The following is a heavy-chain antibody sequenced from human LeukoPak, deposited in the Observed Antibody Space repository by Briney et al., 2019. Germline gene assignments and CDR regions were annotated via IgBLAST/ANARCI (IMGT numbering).Heavy chain of an antibody. D-gene: IGHD2/OR15-2a*01. CDR1: GFTFSSYS. CDR3: ARSGLSRFGF. J-gene: IGHJ4*02. V-gene: IGHV3-48*01. CDR2: ISSSSSTI. Sequence: GGSLRLSCAASGFTFSSYSMNWVRQAPGKGLEWVSYISSSSSTIYYADSVKGRFTISRDNAKNSLYLQMNSLRAEDTAVYYCARSGLSRFGFWGQGTLVTVSS.